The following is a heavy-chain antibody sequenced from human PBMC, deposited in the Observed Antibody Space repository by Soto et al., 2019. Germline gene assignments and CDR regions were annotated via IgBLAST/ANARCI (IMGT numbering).Heavy chain of an antibody. CDR1: GFTLSSYS. D-gene: IGHD3-22*01. V-gene: IGHV3-48*01. CDR3: ARGAYYYDSSGLSY. J-gene: IGHJ4*02. CDR2: ISSSSSTI. Sequence: EVQLVESGGGLVQPGGSLRLSCAASGFTLSSYSMNWVRQAPGKGLEWVSYISSSSSTIYYADSVKGRFTISRDHAKNSLYLQMNSLRAEDTAVYYCARGAYYYDSSGLSYWGQGTLVTVSS.